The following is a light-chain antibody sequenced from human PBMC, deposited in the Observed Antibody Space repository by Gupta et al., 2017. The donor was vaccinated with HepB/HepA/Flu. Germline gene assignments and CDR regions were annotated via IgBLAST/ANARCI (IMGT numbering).Light chain of an antibody. CDR3: QSYDSSLSVNWV. V-gene: IGLV1-40*01. CDR2: GDN. J-gene: IGLJ3*02. Sequence: QSVLTQPPSVSGAPGQRVTISCTGRSANIGAGYDVHWYQHLPGTAPKLLIYGDNNRPSGVPDRFSGSKSGTSASLAITGLQAEDEADYYCQSYDSSLSVNWVFGGGTKLTVL. CDR1: SANIGAGYD.